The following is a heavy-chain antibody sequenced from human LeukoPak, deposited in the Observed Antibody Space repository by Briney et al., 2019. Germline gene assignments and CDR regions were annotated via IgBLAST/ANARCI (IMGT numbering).Heavy chain of an antibody. D-gene: IGHD2-15*01. CDR2: FSGTGGST. J-gene: IGHJ5*02. CDR1: GFTFSVYA. CDR3: ASDSPHP. Sequence: PGGSLRLSCAASGFTFSVYAMTWVRQAPGKGLEWVSGFSGTGGSTYYADSVKGRFTISRDNSKNTLSLQMNSLRAEDTAVYYCASDSPHPWGQGTLVTVSS. V-gene: IGHV3-23*01.